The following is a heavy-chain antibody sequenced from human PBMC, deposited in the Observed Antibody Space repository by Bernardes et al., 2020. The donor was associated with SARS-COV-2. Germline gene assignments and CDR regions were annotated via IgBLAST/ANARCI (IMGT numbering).Heavy chain of an antibody. CDR1: GYTFTGYY. D-gene: IGHD2-15*01. V-gene: IGHV1-2*06. Sequence: ASVKASCKASGYTFTGYYMHWVRQAPGQGLEWVGRINPNSGGTNYAQKFQGRVTMTRDTSISTAYMELSRLRSDDTAVYYCARAPYCSGGSCRPGYFQHWGQGTLVTVSS. J-gene: IGHJ1*01. CDR3: ARAPYCSGGSCRPGYFQH. CDR2: INPNSGGT.